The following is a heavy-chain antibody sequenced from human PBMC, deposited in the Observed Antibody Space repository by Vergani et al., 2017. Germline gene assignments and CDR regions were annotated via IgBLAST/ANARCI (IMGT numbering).Heavy chain of an antibody. CDR3: ARNVVGSGWYYYYYGMDV. CDR2: IKQDGSEK. CDR1: GFTFSSYW. D-gene: IGHD6-19*01. Sequence: EVQLVESGGGLVQPGGSLRLSCAASGFTFSSYWMSWVRQAPGKGLEWVANIKQDGSEKYYVDSVKGRFTISRDNAKNSLYLQMNSLRAEDTAVYYCARNVVGSGWYYYYYGMDVWGQGTTVTVSS. J-gene: IGHJ6*02. V-gene: IGHV3-7*03.